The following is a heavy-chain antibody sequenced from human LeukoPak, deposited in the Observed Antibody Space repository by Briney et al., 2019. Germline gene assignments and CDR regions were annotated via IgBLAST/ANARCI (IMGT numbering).Heavy chain of an antibody. CDR1: GGSISGYY. CDR2: VHYNGSP. Sequence: PSETLSLTCTVSGGSISGYYWSWIRQAPGKGLEWIGYVHYNGSPNYNASLKSRVTISVDESKNQFSLKVSSVSAADTAVYYCARTTFWSGRSPDYHHCYMDVWGKGTTVIISS. D-gene: IGHD3-3*01. V-gene: IGHV4-59*01. J-gene: IGHJ6*03. CDR3: ARTTFWSGRSPDYHHCYMDV.